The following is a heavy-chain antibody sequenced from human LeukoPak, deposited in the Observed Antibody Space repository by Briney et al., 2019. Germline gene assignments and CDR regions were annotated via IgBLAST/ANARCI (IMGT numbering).Heavy chain of an antibody. CDR1: GGSVSSSSYY. J-gene: IGHJ3*02. Sequence: SETLSLTCTVSGGSVSSSSYYWGWIRQPPGKGLEWNGSIYYSGSTYYNPSLKSRVTISVDTSNNQFSLKLTSVTAADTAVYYCARASDSSGYYSDAFDIWGQGTMVTVSS. D-gene: IGHD3-22*01. CDR2: IYYSGST. V-gene: IGHV4-39*01. CDR3: ARASDSSGYYSDAFDI.